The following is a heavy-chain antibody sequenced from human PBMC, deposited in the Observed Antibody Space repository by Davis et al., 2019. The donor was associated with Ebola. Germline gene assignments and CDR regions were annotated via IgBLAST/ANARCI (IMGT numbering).Heavy chain of an antibody. CDR3: ARAPNYDVLTGRSSYYFDY. Sequence: ASVKVSCKSSGYTFTSYGLVWVRQAPGLGLEWMGWISGFNTNTNFAQKFQGRVTVSKDTSTNTAYMDLRSLTSDDTAIYYCARAPNYDVLTGRSSYYFDYRGQGTLVTVSS. J-gene: IGHJ4*02. CDR1: GYTFTSYG. V-gene: IGHV1-18*04. CDR2: ISGFNTNT. D-gene: IGHD3-9*01.